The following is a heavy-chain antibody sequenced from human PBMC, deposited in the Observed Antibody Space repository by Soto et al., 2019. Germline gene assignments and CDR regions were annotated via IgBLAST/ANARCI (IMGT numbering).Heavy chain of an antibody. V-gene: IGHV4-31*03. D-gene: IGHD3-10*02. CDR2: IYYSGSS. CDR3: ARANQRDVPDPVPDYYYGMDV. J-gene: IGHJ6*02. Sequence: ASETLSLTCTVSGVPMRNGGYYWSWFRQRPGKGLEWIGYIYYSGSSYYNPSLESRVTISVDTSKNQFSLRLTSLTAADTAVYYCARANQRDVPDPVPDYYYGMDVWGQGTTVTVSS. CDR1: GVPMRNGGYY.